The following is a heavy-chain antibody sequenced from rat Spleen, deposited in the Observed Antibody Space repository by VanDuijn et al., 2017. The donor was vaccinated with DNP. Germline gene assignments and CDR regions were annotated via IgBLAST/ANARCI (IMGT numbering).Heavy chain of an antibody. D-gene: IGHD5-1*01. J-gene: IGHJ4*01. V-gene: IGHV3-3*01. CDR3: ARDRLGAMDA. CDR1: GYSITSHY. Sequence: EVQLQESGPGLVKPSQSLSLTCSVTGYSITSHYWGWIRKFPGNKLEWMGYINSGGSTDYNPSLKSRISITRDTSRNQFFLQVNSVTTEDTATYYCARDRLGAMDAWGQGTSVTVSS. CDR2: INSGGST.